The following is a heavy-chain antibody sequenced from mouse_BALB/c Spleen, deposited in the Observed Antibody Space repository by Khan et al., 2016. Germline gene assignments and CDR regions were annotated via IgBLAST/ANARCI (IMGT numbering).Heavy chain of an antibody. V-gene: IGHV1-66*01. D-gene: IGHD1-1*01. CDR3: AREYYGRRYVFDY. J-gene: IGHJ2*02. CDR1: GYSFTSYY. Sequence: QVQLKQSGPELVKPGASVKISCKASGYSFTSYYIHWVKQRPGQGLEWIGWIFPGSGNTKYNEKFKGKATLTADTSSITAYMQHSSLTSDASAVYLCAREYYGRRYVFDYWDRRTYITVST. CDR2: IFPGSGNT.